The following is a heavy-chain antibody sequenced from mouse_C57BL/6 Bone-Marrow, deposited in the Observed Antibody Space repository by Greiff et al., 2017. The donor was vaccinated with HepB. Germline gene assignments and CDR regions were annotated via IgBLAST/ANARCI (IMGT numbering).Heavy chain of an antibody. V-gene: IGHV1-4*01. CDR1: GYTFTSST. CDR2: INPSSGYT. CDR3: VLYYFDY. J-gene: IGHJ2*01. Sequence: QVQLQQSGAELARPGASVKMSCKASGYTFTSSTMHWVKQRPGPGLEWIGYINPSSGYTKYNQKFKDKATLTADKSSSTAYMQLSSLTSEDSAVYYCVLYYFDYWGQGTTLTVSS.